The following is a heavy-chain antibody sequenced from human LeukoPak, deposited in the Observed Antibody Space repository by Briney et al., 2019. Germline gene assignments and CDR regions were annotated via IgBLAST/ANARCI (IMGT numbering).Heavy chain of an antibody. CDR2: IWYDGSNK. D-gene: IGHD4-17*01. V-gene: IGHV3-33*01. J-gene: IGHJ4*02. Sequence: VIWYDGSNKYYADSVKGRFTISRDNSKNTLYLQMNSLRAEDTAVYYCARAPSHDYGDYLRYWGQGTLVTVSS. CDR3: ARAPSHDYGDYLRY.